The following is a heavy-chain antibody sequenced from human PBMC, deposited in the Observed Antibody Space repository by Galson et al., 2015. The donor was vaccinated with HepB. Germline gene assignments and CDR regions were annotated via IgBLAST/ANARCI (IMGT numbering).Heavy chain of an antibody. CDR1: GGSISSSSYS. J-gene: IGHJ4*02. D-gene: IGHD2-2*01. Sequence: LSLTCTVSGGSISSSSYSWGWIRQPPGKGLEWIGSIYYSGSTYYNPSLKSRVTMSVDTSKNQFSLKLSSVTAADMAVYYCARRLRGYCSSPSCHSDYWGQGTLVTVSS. V-gene: IGHV4-39*01. CDR3: ARRLRGYCSSPSCHSDY. CDR2: IYYSGST.